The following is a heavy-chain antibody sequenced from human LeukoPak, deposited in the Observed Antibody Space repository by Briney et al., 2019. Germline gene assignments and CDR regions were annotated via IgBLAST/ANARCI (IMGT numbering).Heavy chain of an antibody. D-gene: IGHD3-10*01. J-gene: IGHJ6*02. CDR2: INTNTGNP. V-gene: IGHV7-4-1*02. CDR1: GYTFTSYA. CDR3: ARDGLLLWFGEFPDGMDV. Sequence: ASVKVSCEASGYTFTSYAMNWVRQAPGQGLEWMGWINTNTGNPTYAQGFTGRFVLSLDTSVSTAYLQISSLKAEDTAVYYCARDGLLLWFGEFPDGMDVWGQGTTVTVSS.